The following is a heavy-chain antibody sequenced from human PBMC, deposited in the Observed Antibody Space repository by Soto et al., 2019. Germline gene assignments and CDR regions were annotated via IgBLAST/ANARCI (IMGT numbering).Heavy chain of an antibody. D-gene: IGHD2-21*01. J-gene: IGHJ6*02. V-gene: IGHV3-33*01. CDR1: GFIFSSYG. Sequence: QVNLVESGGGAVQRGRSLRVSCAASGFIFSSYGMHWVRQAPGKGLGWVAFINYDGSNKVYGDAVKGRFTISRDNSKNMVHLQMNSMRGEDTAVYYCARCKQKVMHCGLDVWGHGATVTVSS. CDR3: ARCKQKVMHCGLDV. CDR2: INYDGSNK.